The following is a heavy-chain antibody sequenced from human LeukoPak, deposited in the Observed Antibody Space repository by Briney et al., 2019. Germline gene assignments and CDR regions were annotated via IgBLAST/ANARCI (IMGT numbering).Heavy chain of an antibody. CDR1: GGSISSYY. CDR2: IYYSGST. Sequence: SETLSLTCTVSGGSISSYYWSWIRQPPGKGLECIGFIYYSGSTNYSPSLKSRVTISVDTSKNQFSLKLSSVTAADTAVYYCARRSGSGSYYNYFHYWGQGTLVTVSS. CDR3: ARRSGSGSYYNYFHY. J-gene: IGHJ4*02. V-gene: IGHV4-59*01. D-gene: IGHD3-10*01.